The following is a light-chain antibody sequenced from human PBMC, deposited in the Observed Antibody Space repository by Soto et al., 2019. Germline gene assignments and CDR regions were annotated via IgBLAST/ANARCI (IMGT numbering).Light chain of an antibody. V-gene: IGLV1-40*01. CDR3: QSYGSSLSGGV. CDR1: SSNIGAGYD. CDR2: GNS. J-gene: IGLJ2*01. Sequence: QSVLTQPPSMSGAPGQRVTISCTGSSSNIGAGYDVHWYQQLPGTAPKVLIYGNSNRPSGVPDRFSGSKSGTSGSLAITGLQAEDEADYYCQSYGSSLSGGVFGGGTKLTVL.